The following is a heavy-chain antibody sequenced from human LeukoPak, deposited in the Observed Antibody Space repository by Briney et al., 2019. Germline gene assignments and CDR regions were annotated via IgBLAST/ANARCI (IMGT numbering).Heavy chain of an antibody. CDR3: ARGSPTYFYDSSAYYEGH. Sequence: ASVKVSCKASGYTFTGYYMHWVRQAPGQGLEWMGWINPNSGGTNYAQKFQGRVTMTRDTSISTAYMELSRLRSDDTAVYYCARGSPTYFYDSSAYYEGHWGQGTLVTVSS. V-gene: IGHV1-2*02. CDR1: GYTFTGYY. CDR2: INPNSGGT. J-gene: IGHJ4*02. D-gene: IGHD3-22*01.